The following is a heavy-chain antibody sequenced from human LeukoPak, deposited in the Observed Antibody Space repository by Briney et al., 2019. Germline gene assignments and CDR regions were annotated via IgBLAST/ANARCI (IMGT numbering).Heavy chain of an antibody. Sequence: SETLSLTCTVSGGSISSSSYYWGWIRQPPGKGLEWIGSIYYSGSTYYNPSLKSRVTISVDTSKNQFSLKLSSVTAADTAVYYCARRKGKWFGELGGLYYFDYWGQGTLVTVSS. D-gene: IGHD3-10*01. CDR2: IYYSGST. J-gene: IGHJ4*02. CDR1: GGSISSSSYY. CDR3: ARRKGKWFGELGGLYYFDY. V-gene: IGHV4-39*01.